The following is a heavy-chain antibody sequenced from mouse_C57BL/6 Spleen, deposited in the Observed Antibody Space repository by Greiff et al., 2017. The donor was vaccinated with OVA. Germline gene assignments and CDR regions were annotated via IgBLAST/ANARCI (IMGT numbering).Heavy chain of an antibody. V-gene: IGHV1-80*01. Sequence: VKLQQSGAELVKPGASVKISCKASGYAFSSYWMNWVKQRPGKGLEWIGQIYPGDGDTNYNGKFKGKATLTADKSSSTAYMQLSSLTSEDSAVYFCARSGLGLYYFDYWGQGTTLTVSS. CDR3: ARSGLGLYYFDY. CDR1: GYAFSSYW. D-gene: IGHD4-1*01. CDR2: IYPGDGDT. J-gene: IGHJ2*01.